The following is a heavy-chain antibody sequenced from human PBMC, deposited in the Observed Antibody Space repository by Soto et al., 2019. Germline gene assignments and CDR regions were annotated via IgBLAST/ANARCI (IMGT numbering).Heavy chain of an antibody. Sequence: KPSETLSLTCAVSGYSISSGYYWGWIRQPPGKGLEWIGSIYHSGSTYYNPSLKSRVTISVDTSKNQFSLKLSSVTAADTAVYYCASLGVQPDIVVVPAATDGNYWGQGTLVTVSS. CDR2: IYHSGST. CDR1: GYSISSGYY. V-gene: IGHV4-38-2*01. J-gene: IGHJ4*02. CDR3: ASLGVQPDIVVVPAATDGNY. D-gene: IGHD2-2*01.